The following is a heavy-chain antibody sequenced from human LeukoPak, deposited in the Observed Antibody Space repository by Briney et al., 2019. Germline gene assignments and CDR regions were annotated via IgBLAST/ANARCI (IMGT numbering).Heavy chain of an antibody. J-gene: IGHJ6*03. CDR1: GFTFNIYA. D-gene: IGHD6-13*01. V-gene: IGHV3-21*01. Sequence: NPGGSLRLSCAASGFTFNIYAMHWVRQAPGKGLEWVSSISSSSSYIYYADSVKGRFTISRDNAKNSLYLQMNSLRAEDTAVYYCARDDSPNWQQLVYYYYYMDVWGKGTTVTISS. CDR3: ARDDSPNWQQLVYYYYYMDV. CDR2: ISSSSSYI.